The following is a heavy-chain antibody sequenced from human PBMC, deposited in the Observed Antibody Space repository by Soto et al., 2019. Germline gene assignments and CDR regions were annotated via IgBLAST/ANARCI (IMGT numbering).Heavy chain of an antibody. J-gene: IGHJ3*02. CDR3: ATGMGSGYMGEPRYDAFDI. D-gene: IGHD3-16*01. V-gene: IGHV1-24*01. Sequence: ASVKVSCKVSGYTLTELSMHWVRQAPGKGLEWMGGFDPEDGETIYAQKFQGRVTMTEDTSTDTAYMELSSLRSEDTAVYYCATGMGSGYMGEPRYDAFDIWGQGTMVTVSS. CDR1: GYTLTELS. CDR2: FDPEDGET.